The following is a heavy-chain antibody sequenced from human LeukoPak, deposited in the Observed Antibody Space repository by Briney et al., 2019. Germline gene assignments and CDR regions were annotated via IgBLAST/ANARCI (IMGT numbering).Heavy chain of an antibody. CDR3: AREGGGGSYFYFDY. D-gene: IGHD1-26*01. V-gene: IGHV4-34*01. CDR1: GGSFSGYY. CDR2: INHSGST. Sequence: PSETLSLTCAVYGGSFSGYYWSWIRQPPGKGLEWIGEINHSGSTNYNPSLKSRVTTSVDTSKNQFSLKLSSVTAADTAVYYCAREGGGGSYFYFDYWGQGTLVTVSS. J-gene: IGHJ4*02.